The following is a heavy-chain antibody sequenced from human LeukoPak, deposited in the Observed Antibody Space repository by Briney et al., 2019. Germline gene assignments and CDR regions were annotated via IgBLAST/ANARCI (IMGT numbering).Heavy chain of an antibody. CDR1: GYSISSGYY. CDR3: ARQHDSYHYYYVDV. D-gene: IGHD6-13*01. J-gene: IGHJ6*03. Sequence: SETLSLTCAVSGYSISSGYYWIWIRQPPGKGLEWIGSLYHSDSIYYNPSLESRVTMSVDTSKNQFSLKLSFVAAADTAVYYCARQHDSYHYYYVDVWGKGTTVTVSS. CDR2: LYHSDSI. V-gene: IGHV4-38-2*01.